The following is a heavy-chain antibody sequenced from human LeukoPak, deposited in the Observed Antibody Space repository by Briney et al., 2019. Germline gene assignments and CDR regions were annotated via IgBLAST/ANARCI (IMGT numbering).Heavy chain of an antibody. V-gene: IGHV4-59*08. J-gene: IGHJ6*02. CDR3: ARSDRYYYYGMDV. CDR2: IYHSGST. Sequence: KSSETLSLTCTVSGGSISSYYWSWIRQPPGKGLEWIGYIYHSGSTNYNPSLKSRVTISVDTSKNQFSLKLSSVTAADTAVYYCARSDRYYYYGMDVWGQGTTVTVSS. CDR1: GGSISSYY.